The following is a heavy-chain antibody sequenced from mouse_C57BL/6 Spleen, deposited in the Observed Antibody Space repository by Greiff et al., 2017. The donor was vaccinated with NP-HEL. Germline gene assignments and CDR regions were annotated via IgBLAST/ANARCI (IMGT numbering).Heavy chain of an antibody. J-gene: IGHJ2*01. CDR2: IYPGSGNT. V-gene: IGHV1-66*01. D-gene: IGHD2-4*01. Sequence: VQLQQSGPELVKPGASVKISCKASGYSFTSYYIHWVKQRPGQGLEWIGWIYPGSGNTKYNEKFKGKATLTADTSSSTAYMQLSSLTSEDSAVYYCARSRDYDLYYFDYWGQGTTLTVSS. CDR1: GYSFTSYY. CDR3: ARSRDYDLYYFDY.